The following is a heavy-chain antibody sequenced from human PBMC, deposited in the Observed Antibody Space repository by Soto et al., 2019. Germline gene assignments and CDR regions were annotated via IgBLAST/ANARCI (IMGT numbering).Heavy chain of an antibody. D-gene: IGHD7-27*01. CDR2: ISSSSSTI. CDR1: GFTFSSYS. Sequence: GGSLRLSCAASGFTFSSYSMSWVRQAPGKGLEWVSYISSSSSTIYYADSVKGRFTISRDNAKNSLYLQMNSLRAEDTAVYYCARANPRDYWGQGTLVTVSS. CDR3: ARANPRDY. V-gene: IGHV3-48*01. J-gene: IGHJ4*02.